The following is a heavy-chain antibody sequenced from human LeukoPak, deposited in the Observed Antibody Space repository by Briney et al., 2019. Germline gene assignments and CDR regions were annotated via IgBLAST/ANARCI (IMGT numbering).Heavy chain of an antibody. CDR2: ISGSGGST. J-gene: IGHJ4*02. Sequence: PGGSLRLSCAASRCTFSSYAMSWVRQAPGKGLEWVSAISGSGGSTYYADSVKGRFTISRDNSKNTLYLQMNSLRAEDTAVYYCAKLPEYSYGSDYWGQGTLVTVSS. D-gene: IGHD5-18*01. CDR3: AKLPEYSYGSDY. CDR1: RCTFSSYA. V-gene: IGHV3-23*01.